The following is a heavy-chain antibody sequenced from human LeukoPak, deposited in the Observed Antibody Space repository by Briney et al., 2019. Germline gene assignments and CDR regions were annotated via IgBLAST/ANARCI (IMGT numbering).Heavy chain of an antibody. D-gene: IGHD1-20*01. V-gene: IGHV3-30-3*01. CDR2: ISYDVSNK. CDR1: GFTFSTYA. CDR3: ARGGYKWKFGES. J-gene: IGHJ5*02. Sequence: GSLRLSCAASGFTFSTYAMHWVRQAPGKGLEWVSLISYDVSNKYYADSVKGRFTISRDNSKNTLYLQMNSLRTEDTAVYYCARGGYKWKFGESWGQGTLVTVSS.